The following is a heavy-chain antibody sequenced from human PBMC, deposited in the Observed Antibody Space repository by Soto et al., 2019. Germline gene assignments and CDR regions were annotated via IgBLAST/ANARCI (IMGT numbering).Heavy chain of an antibody. CDR1: GFTFSGYA. CDR3: ARDERLWFGELSPNDAFDI. Sequence: GGSLRLSCAASGFTFSGYAMSWVRQAPGKGLEWVSAISGSGGSTYYADSVKGRFTISRDNSKNTLYLQMNSLRAEDTAVYYCARDERLWFGELSPNDAFDIWGQGTMVTVS. J-gene: IGHJ3*02. D-gene: IGHD3-10*01. CDR2: ISGSGGST. V-gene: IGHV3-23*01.